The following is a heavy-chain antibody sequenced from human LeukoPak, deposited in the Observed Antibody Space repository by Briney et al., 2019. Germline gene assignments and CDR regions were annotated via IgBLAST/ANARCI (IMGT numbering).Heavy chain of an antibody. V-gene: IGHV1-2*02. Sequence: ASVKVSCKASGYTFTAYYLHWVRQAPGQGLEWMGWINPNSGGTNYAQKFQGRVTMTRDTSISTAYMELSSLRSDDTAVYYCAMASSGFGGYFDYWGQGTLSPSPQ. CDR3: AMASSGFGGYFDY. CDR1: GYTFTAYY. D-gene: IGHD3-10*01. CDR2: INPNSGGT. J-gene: IGHJ4*02.